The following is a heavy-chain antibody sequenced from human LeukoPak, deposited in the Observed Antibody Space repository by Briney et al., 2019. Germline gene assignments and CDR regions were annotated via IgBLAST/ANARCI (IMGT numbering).Heavy chain of an antibody. D-gene: IGHD3-10*01. CDR2: IKQDGSEK. Sequence: GGSLRLSCAASGFTFSSYWMSWVRQAPGKGLEWVANIKQDGSEKYYVDSVKGRFTISRDNAKNSLYLQMNCLRAEDTALYYCAKDRYYGSGTGIDYWGQGTLVTVSS. J-gene: IGHJ4*02. CDR3: AKDRYYGSGTGIDY. CDR1: GFTFSSYW. V-gene: IGHV3-7*03.